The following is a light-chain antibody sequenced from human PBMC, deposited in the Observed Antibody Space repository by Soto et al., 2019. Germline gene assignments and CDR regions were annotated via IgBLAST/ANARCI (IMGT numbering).Light chain of an antibody. CDR3: SSYSISTAYL. V-gene: IGLV2-14*01. Sequence: QSALAQPPSASGSPGQSVTISCTGSGSDIGAYNFVSWYQQHPGKAPKLMVFEVSNRPSGVSYRFSGSKSGNTASLTISGLQAEDEADYFCSSYSISTAYLFGTGTKLTVL. J-gene: IGLJ1*01. CDR2: EVS. CDR1: GSDIGAYNF.